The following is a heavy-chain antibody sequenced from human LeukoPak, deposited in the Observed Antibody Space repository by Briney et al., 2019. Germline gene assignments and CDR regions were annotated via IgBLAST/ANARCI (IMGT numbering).Heavy chain of an antibody. V-gene: IGHV4-39*01. CDR1: GGSISTSSYY. J-gene: IGHJ2*01. CDR3: ARQLRYFEWVGYCDL. CDR2: IYFSGNT. D-gene: IGHD3-9*01. Sequence: SETLSLTCTVSGGSISTSSYYWGWIRQPPGKGLEWIGSIYFSGNTHFNPSLKSRVTLSVDTTKKQFSLSLASVTAADTAVYYCARQLRYFEWVGYCDLWGRGTLVTVPS.